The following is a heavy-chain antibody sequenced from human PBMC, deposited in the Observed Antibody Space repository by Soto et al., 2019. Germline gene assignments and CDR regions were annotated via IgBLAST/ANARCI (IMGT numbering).Heavy chain of an antibody. Sequence: ASVKVSCKASGGTFSSYGISWVRQAPGQGLEWMGWISAYNGNTNYAQKLQGRVTMTTDTSTSTAYMELRSLRSDDTAVYYCARDLMANYDILTGYDYWGQGTLVTVSS. CDR1: GGTFSSYG. J-gene: IGHJ4*02. D-gene: IGHD3-9*01. CDR3: ARDLMANYDILTGYDY. V-gene: IGHV1-18*01. CDR2: ISAYNGNT.